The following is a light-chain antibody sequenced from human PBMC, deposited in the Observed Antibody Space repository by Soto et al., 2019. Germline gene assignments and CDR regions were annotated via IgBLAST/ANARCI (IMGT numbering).Light chain of an antibody. CDR3: QQTYSTLNS. CDR2: TAS. J-gene: IGKJ2*03. Sequence: DIPVTQSPSSLSASVGDRVTITCRASQSIRTSLNWYQQRPGKPPKLLIHTASTLQSGVPSRFSGSGSGTDFTLTSSSLQPEDFATYYCQQTYSTLNSFGQGTKLEIK. V-gene: IGKV1-39*01. CDR1: QSIRTS.